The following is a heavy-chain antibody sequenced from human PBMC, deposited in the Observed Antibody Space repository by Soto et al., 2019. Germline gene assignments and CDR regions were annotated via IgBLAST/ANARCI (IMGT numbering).Heavy chain of an antibody. J-gene: IGHJ5*02. V-gene: IGHV3-21*01. CDR3: ARDYPERPGIAAAGDGWFDP. D-gene: IGHD6-13*01. Sequence: GGSLRLSCAASGFTFSSYSMNWVRQAPGKGLEWVSSISSSSSYIYYADSVKGRFTISRDNAKNSLYLQMNSLRAEDTAVYYCARDYPERPGIAAAGDGWFDPWGQGTLVTVSS. CDR1: GFTFSSYS. CDR2: ISSSSSYI.